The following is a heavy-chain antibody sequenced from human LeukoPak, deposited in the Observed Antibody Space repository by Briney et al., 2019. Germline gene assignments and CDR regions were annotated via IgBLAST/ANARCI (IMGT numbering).Heavy chain of an antibody. CDR1: GYTFTGYY. V-gene: IGHV1-2*02. J-gene: IGHJ4*02. CDR3: ARASGGIVVVPAAVGGDY. CDR2: INPNSGGT. D-gene: IGHD2-2*01. Sequence: ASVKVSCKASGYTFTGYYMHWVRQAPGQGLEWMGWINPNSGGTSYAQKFQGRVTMTRDTSISTAYMELSRLRSDDTAVYYCARASGGIVVVPAAVGGDYWGQGTLVTVSS.